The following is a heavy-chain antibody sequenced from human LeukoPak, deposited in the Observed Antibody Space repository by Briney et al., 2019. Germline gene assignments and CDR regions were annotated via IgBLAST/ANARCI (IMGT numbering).Heavy chain of an antibody. Sequence: PGGSLRLSCAASGFSFSDHYIDWVRQAPGKGLEWVGRTTNKANIYTTTYAASVKGRFTVSRDDSKNSLYLQMNSLKTEDTAVYYCARTRSSGYLTFDYWGQGILVTVSS. V-gene: IGHV3-72*01. CDR2: TTNKANIYTT. CDR3: ARTRSSGYLTFDY. J-gene: IGHJ4*02. D-gene: IGHD3-22*01. CDR1: GFSFSDHY.